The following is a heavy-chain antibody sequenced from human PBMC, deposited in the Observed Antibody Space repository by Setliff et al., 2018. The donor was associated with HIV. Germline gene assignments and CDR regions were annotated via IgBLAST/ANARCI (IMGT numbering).Heavy chain of an antibody. J-gene: IGHJ6*02. V-gene: IGHV3-23*01. CDR3: ARGSLRGVLALGMDV. CDR1: GFTFSTYA. CDR2: IGAVGGPT. D-gene: IGHD3-10*01. Sequence: GGSLRLSCAASGFTFSTYAMGWVRRAPGKGLEWCSTIGAVGGPTHNADSVKGRFTISRDNAKNSLYLQMNSLRAEDTAIYYCARGSLRGVLALGMDVWGQGTTVTVSS.